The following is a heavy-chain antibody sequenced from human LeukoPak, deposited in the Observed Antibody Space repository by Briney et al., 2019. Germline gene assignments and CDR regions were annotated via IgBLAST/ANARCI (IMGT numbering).Heavy chain of an antibody. D-gene: IGHD4-11*01. V-gene: IGHV4-34*01. J-gene: IGHJ5*02. CDR2: INHSGTT. Sequence: SETLSLTCAVYGGSLSVYYYIWIRQPPGKGLEWIGEINHSGTTNYNPSLKSRLTISVDTSKNQFSLKLSSVTAADTAVYYCARDGGSSNYWFDPWGQGTLVTVSS. CDR3: ARDGGSSNYWFDP. CDR1: GGSLSVYY.